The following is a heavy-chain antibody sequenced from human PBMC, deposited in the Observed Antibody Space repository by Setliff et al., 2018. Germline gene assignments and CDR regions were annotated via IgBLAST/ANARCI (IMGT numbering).Heavy chain of an antibody. J-gene: IGHJ5*02. CDR2: INHSGST. Sequence: PSETLSLTCAVYSGSFSGYFWSWIRQPPGKGLEWIGEINHSGSTNYNPSLKSRVTISVDTSKNQFSLKLSSLTAADTAVYYCARGIGGYCSSMSCSNESWPWGQGTLVTVSS. CDR3: ARGIGGYCSSMSCSNESWP. CDR1: SGSFSGYF. V-gene: IGHV4-34*01. D-gene: IGHD2-2*01.